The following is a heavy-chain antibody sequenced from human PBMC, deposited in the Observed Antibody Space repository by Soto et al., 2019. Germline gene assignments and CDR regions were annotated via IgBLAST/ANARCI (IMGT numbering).Heavy chain of an antibody. CDR2: MNINTNKT. J-gene: IGHJ5*02. V-gene: IGHV1-8*01. D-gene: IGHD1-1*01. CDR1: GYTFTNND. CDR3: AREVVERSSLWLDP. Sequence: ASVKVSCKASGYTFTNNDINWVRQAPGQGLEWIGWMNINTNKTESAEVFEGRVSLTWDTSISTAYMQLNSLKIDASAVYYCAREVVERSSLWLDPWGQGTLVTGSS.